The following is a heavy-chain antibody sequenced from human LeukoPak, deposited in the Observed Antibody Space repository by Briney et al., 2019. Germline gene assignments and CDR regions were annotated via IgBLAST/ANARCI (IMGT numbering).Heavy chain of an antibody. CDR3: ARCREVPNSSFFDY. D-gene: IGHD6-6*01. V-gene: IGHV4-34*12. CDR2: IIHSGSS. Sequence: SETLSLTCAVDGGSSTGYYWSWIRQPPGKGLGWIGEIIHSGSSNDNPSLKSRVTISVDTSKNQFSLKLSSVSAADTAVYYCARCREVPNSSFFDYWGQGTLVTVSS. J-gene: IGHJ4*02. CDR1: GGSSTGYY.